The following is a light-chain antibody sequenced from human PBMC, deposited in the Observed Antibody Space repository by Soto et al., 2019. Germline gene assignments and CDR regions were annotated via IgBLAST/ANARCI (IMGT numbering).Light chain of an antibody. V-gene: IGKV3-11*01. CDR2: GAA. J-gene: IGKJ5*01. CDR1: QSISRT. CDR3: QQRSNWPPIT. Sequence: LVMTQAPATLSVSPGEGLTRSCRVSQSISRTLAWCQQKPGQGPRLLISGAATRATGNAARWIGSGSGTDFTLTSISLEPEVFAVYYCQQRSNWPPITFGQGTRLEIK.